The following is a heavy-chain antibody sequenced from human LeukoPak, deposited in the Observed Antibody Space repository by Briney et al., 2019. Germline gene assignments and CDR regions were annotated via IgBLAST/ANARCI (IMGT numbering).Heavy chain of an antibody. V-gene: IGHV4-39*01. CDR1: GGSNSSSNYH. CDR2: IYYSGST. Sequence: PSETLSLTCTVSGGSNSSSNYHWGWFRQPPGKGLEWIGSIYYSGSTYYTPSLKSRATISVDTSKNQFSLKLSSMTAADTAVYYCARPDSGTYVFRALYIWGQGTVVSVSS. J-gene: IGHJ3*02. CDR3: ARPDSGTYVFRALYI. D-gene: IGHD1-26*01.